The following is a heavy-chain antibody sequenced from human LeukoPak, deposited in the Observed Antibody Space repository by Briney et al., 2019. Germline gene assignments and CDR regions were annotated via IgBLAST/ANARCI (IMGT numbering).Heavy chain of an antibody. Sequence: GGSLRLSCAASGFTFSSYAMSWVRQAPGKGLEWVSVIYSGGSTYYADSVKGRFTISRDNSKNTLYLQMNSLRAEDTAVYYCARESHSSPAYWGQGTLVTVSS. CDR1: GFTFSSYA. CDR2: IYSGGST. V-gene: IGHV3-66*01. CDR3: ARESHSSPAY. D-gene: IGHD6-13*01. J-gene: IGHJ4*02.